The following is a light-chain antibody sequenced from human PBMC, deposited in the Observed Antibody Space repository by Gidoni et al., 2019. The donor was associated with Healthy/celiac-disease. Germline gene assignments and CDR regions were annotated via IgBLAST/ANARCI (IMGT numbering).Light chain of an antibody. J-gene: IGKJ4*01. CDR1: QSVSSN. V-gene: IGKV3D-15*01. Sequence: EIVMTQSPATLSVSPGERATLSCRASQSVSSNLAWYQQKPGQAPRLLIYGASIRATGIPARFSGSGSGTEFTLTISSLQSEDFAVYYCQQYNNWPRALTFGGGTKVEIK. CDR3: QQYNNWPRALT. CDR2: GAS.